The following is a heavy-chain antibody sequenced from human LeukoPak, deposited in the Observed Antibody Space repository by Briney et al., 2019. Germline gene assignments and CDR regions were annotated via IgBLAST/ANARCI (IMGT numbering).Heavy chain of an antibody. J-gene: IGHJ3*02. D-gene: IGHD3-22*01. CDR3: ARGPYSYDSSGAFDI. CDR2: ISSSRST. Sequence: PSETLSLTCTVSGDSISSGDYYWSWIRQPAGKGLEWIGRISSSRSTNYNLSLKSRVTISVDASKNQFSLKLSSVTAADTAVYFCARGPYSYDSSGAFDIWGQGTMVTVSS. V-gene: IGHV4-61*02. CDR1: GDSISSGDYY.